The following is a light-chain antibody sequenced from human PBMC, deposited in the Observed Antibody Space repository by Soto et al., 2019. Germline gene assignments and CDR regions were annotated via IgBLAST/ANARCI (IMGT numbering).Light chain of an antibody. CDR1: SSDVGGYNH. CDR3: SSYGGSNNLL. Sequence: QSALTQPPSASGSPGQSVSISCTGTSSDVGGYNHVSWYQQHPDKAPKLIIYEVTERPSGVPDRFSGSKSGNTASLTVSGLQAEDEAYYYCSSYGGSNNLLFGGVTKLTVL. J-gene: IGLJ2*01. CDR2: EVT. V-gene: IGLV2-8*01.